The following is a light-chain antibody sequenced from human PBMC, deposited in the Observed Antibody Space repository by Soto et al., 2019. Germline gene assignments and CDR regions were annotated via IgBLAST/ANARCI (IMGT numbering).Light chain of an antibody. J-gene: IGLJ1*01. CDR1: SSDVCGYNY. Sequence: QSLLTQPASVSGSPGQSITISCTGTSSDVCGYNYVSWYQHHPGKAPKLMIYDVSNRPSGVSNRFSGSKSGNTASLTISGLQPEDEADYYCCSYTTSNTRQIVFGTGTKDTVL. CDR3: CSYTTSNTRQIV. CDR2: DVS. V-gene: IGLV2-14*03.